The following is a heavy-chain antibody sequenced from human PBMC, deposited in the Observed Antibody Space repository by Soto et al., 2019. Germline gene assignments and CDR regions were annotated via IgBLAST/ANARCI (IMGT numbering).Heavy chain of an antibody. CDR3: ARDLFKWFGGPSNWFDP. CDR2: IYYSGST. V-gene: IGHV4-31*03. J-gene: IGHJ5*02. Sequence: PSETLSLTCTVSGGSISSGGYYWSWIRQHPGKGLEWIGYIYYSGSTYYNPSLKSRVTISVDTSKNQFSLKLSSVTAADTAVYYCARDLFKWFGGPSNWFDPWGQGTLVTVSS. CDR1: GGSISSGGYY. D-gene: IGHD3-10*01.